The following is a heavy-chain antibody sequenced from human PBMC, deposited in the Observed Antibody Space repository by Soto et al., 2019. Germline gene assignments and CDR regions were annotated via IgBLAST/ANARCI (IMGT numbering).Heavy chain of an antibody. CDR1: GGSISSGGYY. D-gene: IGHD6-13*01. V-gene: IGHV4-31*03. CDR3: ARVTRSGIAAAGTNWGFDY. Sequence: PSETLSLTCTVSGGSISSGGYYWSWIRQHPGKGLEWIGYIYYSGSTNYNPSLKSRVTISVDTSKNQFSLKLSSVTAADTAVYYCARVTRSGIAAAGTNWGFDYWGQGTLVTAPQ. CDR2: IYYSGST. J-gene: IGHJ4*02.